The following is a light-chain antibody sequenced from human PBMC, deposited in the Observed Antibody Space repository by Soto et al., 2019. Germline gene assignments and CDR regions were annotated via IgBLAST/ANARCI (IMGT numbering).Light chain of an antibody. CDR3: SSWTSSATQV. J-gene: IGLJ3*02. CDR1: SSDVGGYNF. V-gene: IGLV2-14*01. Sequence: QSVLTQPPSASGTPGQRVTISCSGTSSDVGGYNFVSWYQQHPGKAPKLMIYEVNNRPSGVSNRFSGSKSGNTASLTISGLQAEDEADYYCSSWTSSATQVFGGGTKVTVL. CDR2: EVN.